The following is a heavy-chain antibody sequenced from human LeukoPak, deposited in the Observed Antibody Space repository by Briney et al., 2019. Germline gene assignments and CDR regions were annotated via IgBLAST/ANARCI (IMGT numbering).Heavy chain of an antibody. J-gene: IGHJ6*03. Sequence: SVKVSCKASGGTFSSYAISWVRQAPGQGLEWMRGIIPIFGTANYAQKFQGRVTITTDESTSTAYMELSSLRSEDTAVYYCARSFGVVISKIPPSYYYYYMDVWGKGTTVTVSS. D-gene: IGHD3-3*01. V-gene: IGHV1-69*05. CDR1: GGTFSSYA. CDR3: ARSFGVVISKIPPSYYYYYMDV. CDR2: IIPIFGTA.